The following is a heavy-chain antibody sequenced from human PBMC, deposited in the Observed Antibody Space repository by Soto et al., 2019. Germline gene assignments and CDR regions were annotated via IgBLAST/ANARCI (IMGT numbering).Heavy chain of an antibody. V-gene: IGHV3-33*01. Sequence: QVQLVESGGGVVQPGRSLRLSCAASGFTFSSYGMHWVRQAPGKGLEWVAVIWYDGSNKYYADSVKGRFTISRDNSKNTLYLQMNSLRAEDTAVYYCARDQEDPKLVMYYFDYWGHGTLVTVSS. J-gene: IGHJ4*01. CDR2: IWYDGSNK. D-gene: IGHD3-22*01. CDR1: GFTFSSYG. CDR3: ARDQEDPKLVMYYFDY.